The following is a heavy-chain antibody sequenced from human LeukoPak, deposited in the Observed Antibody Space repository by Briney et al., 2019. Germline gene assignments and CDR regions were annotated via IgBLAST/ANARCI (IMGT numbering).Heavy chain of an antibody. D-gene: IGHD6-13*01. CDR3: ARWGLIAAAFSAAFDI. CDR2: AYYSGST. Sequence: PSETLSLTCTFSGGSISGYHWCWIRQPPGKGLEWIGYAYYSGSTNYSPSLRSRITISVDTSKNQFSLKLTSVTAADTAVYYCARWGLIAAAFSAAFDIWGQGTMVTVSS. V-gene: IGHV4-59*08. CDR1: GGSISGYH. J-gene: IGHJ3*02.